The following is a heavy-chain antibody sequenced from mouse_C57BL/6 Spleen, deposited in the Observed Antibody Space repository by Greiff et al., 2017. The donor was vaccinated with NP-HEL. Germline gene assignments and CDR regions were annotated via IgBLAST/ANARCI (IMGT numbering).Heavy chain of an antibody. D-gene: IGHD1-1*01. Sequence: QVQLQQSGAELVKPGASVKLSCKASGYTFTSYWMHWVKQRPGQGLEWIGMIHPNSGSTNYNEKFKSKATLTVDKSSSTAYMQLSSLTSEDSAVYYCARRSTTVPLGFDYWGQGTTLTVSS. CDR1: GYTFTSYW. CDR3: ARRSTTVPLGFDY. V-gene: IGHV1-64*01. J-gene: IGHJ2*01. CDR2: IHPNSGST.